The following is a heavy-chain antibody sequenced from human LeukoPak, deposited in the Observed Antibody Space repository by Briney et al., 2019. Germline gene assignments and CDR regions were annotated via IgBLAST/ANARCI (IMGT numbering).Heavy chain of an antibody. CDR2: IIPIFGTA. J-gene: IGHJ6*03. CDR1: GGTFSSYA. Sequence: SVKVSCKASGGTFSSYAISWVRQAPGQGLELMGRIIPIFGTANYAQKFQGRVTITTDESTSTAYMELSSLRSEDTAVYYCARVMKYYYYMDVWGKGTTVTVSS. CDR3: ARVMKYYYYMDV. D-gene: IGHD3-16*01. V-gene: IGHV1-69*05.